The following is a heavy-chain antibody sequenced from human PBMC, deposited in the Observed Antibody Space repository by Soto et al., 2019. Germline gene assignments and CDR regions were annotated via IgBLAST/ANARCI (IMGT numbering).Heavy chain of an antibody. CDR3: ARVGGDESYHNWFDP. J-gene: IGHJ5*02. CDR2: INHSGST. V-gene: IGHV4-34*01. CDR1: GGSFSGYY. Sequence: SETLSLTCAVYGGSFSGYYWSWIRQPPGKGLEWIGEINHSGSTNYNPSLKSRVTISVDTSKNQFSLKLSSVTAADTAVYYCARVGGDESYHNWFDPWGQGTLVTVSS. D-gene: IGHD2-21*01.